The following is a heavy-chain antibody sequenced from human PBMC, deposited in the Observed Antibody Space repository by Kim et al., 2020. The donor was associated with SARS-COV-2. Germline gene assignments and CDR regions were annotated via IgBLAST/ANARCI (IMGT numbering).Heavy chain of an antibody. V-gene: IGHV1-18*01. CDR3: ARDLGDGSGTFDY. D-gene: IGHD1-26*01. J-gene: IGHJ4*02. Sequence: YAQKLQGRVTMTTDTSTSTAYMELRSLRSDDTAVYYCARDLGDGSGTFDYWGQGTLVTVSS.